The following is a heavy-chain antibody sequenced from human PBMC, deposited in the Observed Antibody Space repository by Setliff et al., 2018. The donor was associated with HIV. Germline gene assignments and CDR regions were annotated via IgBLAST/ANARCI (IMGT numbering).Heavy chain of an antibody. CDR2: IYYSGTT. D-gene: IGHD2-21*02. Sequence: PSETLSLTCSVSGGSINSDNYYWGWIRQAPGKGLEWIGSIYYSGTTYYNPSFRGRVTISVDRSRNQFSLTLNSVTAADTATYYCASRGIVVVTMSMPDEFFVHWGHGTLVTVSS. J-gene: IGHJ1*01. V-gene: IGHV4-39*01. CDR3: ASRGIVVVTMSMPDEFFVH. CDR1: GGSINSDNYY.